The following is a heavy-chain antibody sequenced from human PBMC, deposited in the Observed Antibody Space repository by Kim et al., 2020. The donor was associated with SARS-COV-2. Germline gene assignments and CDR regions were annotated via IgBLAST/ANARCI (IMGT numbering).Heavy chain of an antibody. CDR2: IYYSGST. D-gene: IGHD3-10*01. Sequence: SETLSLTCTVSGGSISSYYWSWIRQPPGKGLEWIGYIYYSGSTNYNPSLKSRVTISVDTSKNQFSLKLSSVTAADTAVYYCARDRGGLNYYAKDGMDVW. V-gene: IGHV4-59*01. CDR1: GGSISSYY. J-gene: IGHJ6*01. CDR3: ARDRGGLNYYAKDGMDV.